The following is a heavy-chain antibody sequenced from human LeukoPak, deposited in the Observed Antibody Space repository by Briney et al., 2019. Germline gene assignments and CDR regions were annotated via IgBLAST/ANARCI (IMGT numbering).Heavy chain of an antibody. V-gene: IGHV5-51*01. Sequence: GESLKISCKGSGYSFTSYWIGWVRQMPGKGLKWMGIIYPGDSDTRYSPSFQGQVTISADKSISTAYLQWSSLKASDTAMYYCARRHYYDSSGYYPLIDYWGQGTLVTVSS. CDR3: ARRHYYDSSGYYPLIDY. J-gene: IGHJ4*02. CDR2: IYPGDSDT. CDR1: GYSFTSYW. D-gene: IGHD3-22*01.